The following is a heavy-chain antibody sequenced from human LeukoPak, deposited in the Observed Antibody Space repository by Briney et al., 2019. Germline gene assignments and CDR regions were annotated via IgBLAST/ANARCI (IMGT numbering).Heavy chain of an antibody. Sequence: SETLSLTCTVSGGSISTYYWSWIRQPPGKGLEWIAFIYYSGYTNYNPSLKSRASISLDTSKNLCSLGLTSVTAADTAAYYCARHAIYSGGYSYWFDPWGLGTLVTVSS. CDR2: IYYSGYT. J-gene: IGHJ5*02. CDR3: ARHAIYSGGYSYWFDP. D-gene: IGHD1-26*01. CDR1: GGSISTYY. V-gene: IGHV4-59*08.